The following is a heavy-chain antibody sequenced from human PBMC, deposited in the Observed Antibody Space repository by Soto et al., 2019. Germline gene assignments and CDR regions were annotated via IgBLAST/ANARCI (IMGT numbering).Heavy chain of an antibody. CDR3: ARGLGAAAGTYYYGMDV. CDR1: GFTFSSYA. CDR2: ISYGGSNK. J-gene: IGHJ6*02. V-gene: IGHV3-30*04. Sequence: GGSLRLSCAASGFTFSSYAMHWVRQAPGKGLEWVAVISYGGSNKYYADSVKGRFTISRDNSKNTLYLQMNSLRAEDTAVYYCARGLGAAAGTYYYGMDVWGQGTTVTVSS. D-gene: IGHD6-13*01.